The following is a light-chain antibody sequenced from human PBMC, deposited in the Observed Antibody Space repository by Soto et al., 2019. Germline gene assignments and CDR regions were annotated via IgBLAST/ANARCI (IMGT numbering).Light chain of an antibody. CDR1: QDVSHW. V-gene: IGKV1-5*01. J-gene: IGKJ1*01. CDR3: QQYYGVPWT. CDR2: DVS. Sequence: DIQMTQSPSTLSASLGDRVTITCRASQDVSHWLAWYRQKPADDPHLLIYDVSSTESGVTSSFSGSGACAKFIPTISSLQADDVAAAFCQQYYGVPWTFGQGTKVEIK.